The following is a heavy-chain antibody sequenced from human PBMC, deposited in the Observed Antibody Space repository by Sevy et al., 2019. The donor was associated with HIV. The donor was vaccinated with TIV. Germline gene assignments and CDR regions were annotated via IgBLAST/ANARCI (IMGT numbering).Heavy chain of an antibody. CDR1: GFTLSSYW. J-gene: IGHJ4*02. Sequence: GGSLRLSCVASGFTLSSYWMSWVRQVPGQGLEWVADIKQDGSDKNYLDSVKGRFTISRDNAKKSLYLQMNNLRVEDTALYYCVRVSAFLLFGELPRYRFDSWGQGTLLTVSS. D-gene: IGHD3-10*01. V-gene: IGHV3-7*04. CDR2: IKQDGSDK. CDR3: VRVSAFLLFGELPRYRFDS.